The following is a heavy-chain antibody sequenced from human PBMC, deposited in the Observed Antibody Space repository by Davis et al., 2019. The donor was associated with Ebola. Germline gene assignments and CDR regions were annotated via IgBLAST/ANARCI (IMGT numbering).Heavy chain of an antibody. CDR2: IYYSGST. CDR3: ARGLDYYYYMDV. J-gene: IGHJ6*03. Sequence: PSETLSLTCTVSGGSISSGGYYWSWIRQHPGKGLEWIGYIYYSGSTYYNPSLKSRVTISVDTSKNQFSLKLSSVTAADTAVYYCARGLDYYYYMDVWGKGTTVTVSS. D-gene: IGHD6-6*01. CDR1: GGSISSGGYY. V-gene: IGHV4-31*03.